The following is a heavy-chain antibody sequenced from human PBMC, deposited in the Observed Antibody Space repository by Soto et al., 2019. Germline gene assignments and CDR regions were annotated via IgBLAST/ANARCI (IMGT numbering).Heavy chain of an antibody. CDR1: GFTFSSYS. Sequence: GGSLRLSCAASGFTFSSYSMNWVRQAPGKGLEWVSYISSSSSTIYYADSVKGRFTISRDNAKNSLYLQMNSLRDEDTAVYYCASSGYDFLIGYYRDYYYRLAVCGQGTTVTVSS. J-gene: IGHJ6*02. CDR2: ISSSSSTI. V-gene: IGHV3-48*02. D-gene: IGHD3-3*01. CDR3: ASSGYDFLIGYYRDYYYRLAV.